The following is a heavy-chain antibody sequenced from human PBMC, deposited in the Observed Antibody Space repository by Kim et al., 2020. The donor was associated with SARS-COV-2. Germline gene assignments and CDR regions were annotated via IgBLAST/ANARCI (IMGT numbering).Heavy chain of an antibody. J-gene: IGHJ1*01. CDR2: IKSRSDGGTI. V-gene: IGHV3-15*01. CDR3: AADGGDGFQH. Sequence: GGSLRLSCEVSGFTFSKAWMSWVRQAPGKGLEWVGRIKSRSDGGTIDHAAPVKGRFTISRDDSKNTLYLQMNSLNIEDTAVYYCAADGGDGFQHWGQGTLITVSS. CDR1: GFTFSKAW. D-gene: IGHD2-21*02.